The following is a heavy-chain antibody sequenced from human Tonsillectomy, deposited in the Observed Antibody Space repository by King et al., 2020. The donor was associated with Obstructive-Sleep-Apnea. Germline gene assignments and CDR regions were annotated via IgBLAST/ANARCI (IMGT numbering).Heavy chain of an antibody. CDR2: ISSSSSYT. CDR3: ARDDYYGSGSYYSNWFDP. D-gene: IGHD3-10*01. J-gene: IGHJ5*02. V-gene: IGHV3-11*06. CDR1: GFTFSDYY. Sequence: VQLVESGGGLVKPGGSLRLSCAASGFTFSDYYMSWIRQAPGKGLEWVSYISSSSSYTNYADSVKGRFTISRDNAKNSLYLPMNSLRAEDTAVYYCARDDYYGSGSYYSNWFDPWGQGTLVTVSS.